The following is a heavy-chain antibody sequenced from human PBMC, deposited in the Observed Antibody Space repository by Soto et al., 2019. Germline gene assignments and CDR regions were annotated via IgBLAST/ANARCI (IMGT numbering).Heavy chain of an antibody. J-gene: IGHJ4*02. V-gene: IGHV3-11*01. CDR1: GFTFSDYY. CDR2: ISGSGSTI. Sequence: QVQLVESGGGLVKPGGSLRLSCAASGFTFSDYYMSWFRQAPGKGLEWVSYISGSGSTIHDADSVKGRFTISRDNAKNSLDLQMNSLRAEDTAVYYCARLGSIAAAGTPDYWGQGTLVTVSX. D-gene: IGHD6-13*01. CDR3: ARLGSIAAAGTPDY.